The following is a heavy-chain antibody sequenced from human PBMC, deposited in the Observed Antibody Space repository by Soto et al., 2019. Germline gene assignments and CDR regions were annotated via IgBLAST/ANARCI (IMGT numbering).Heavy chain of an antibody. CDR3: XREIGANFEADY. Sequence: VHLVESGGDVVQPGRSLRLSCAVSGLAFRSYGMHWVRQAPGKGPEWVAVISYDGNNKYYADSVKGRFTISRDNSKNTLYLQMNSLRAEDTXXXYCXREIGANFEADYWGQGTLVTVSS. D-gene: IGHD7-27*01. CDR1: GLAFRSYG. CDR2: ISYDGNNK. V-gene: IGHV3-30*03. J-gene: IGHJ4*02.